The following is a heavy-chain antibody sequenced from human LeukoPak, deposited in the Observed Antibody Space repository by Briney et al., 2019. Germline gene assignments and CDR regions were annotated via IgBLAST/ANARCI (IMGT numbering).Heavy chain of an antibody. CDR1: GGSFSGYY. V-gene: IGHV4-34*01. CDR3: ARILLEAAEGDY. J-gene: IGHJ4*02. CDR2: INHSGST. Sequence: SETLSLTCAVYGGSFSGYYWSWIRQPPGKGLEWIGEINHSGSTNCNPSLKSRVTISVDTSKNQFSLKLSSVTAADTAVYYCARILLEAAEGDYWGQGTLVTVSP. D-gene: IGHD6-13*01.